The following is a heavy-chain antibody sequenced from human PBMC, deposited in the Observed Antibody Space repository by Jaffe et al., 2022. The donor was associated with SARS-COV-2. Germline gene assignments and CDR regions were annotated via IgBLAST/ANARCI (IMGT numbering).Heavy chain of an antibody. V-gene: IGHV3-30-3*01. D-gene: IGHD2-15*01. J-gene: IGHJ5*02. CDR2: ISYDGSNK. CDR3: ARGGTFVVVVAATAAAFDP. CDR1: GFTFSSYA. Sequence: QVQLVESGGGVVQPGRSLRLSCAASGFTFSSYAMHWVRQAPGKGLEWVAVISYDGSNKYYADSVKGRFTISRDNSKNTLYLQMNSLRAEDTAVYYCARGGTFVVVVAATAAAFDPWGQGTLVTVSS.